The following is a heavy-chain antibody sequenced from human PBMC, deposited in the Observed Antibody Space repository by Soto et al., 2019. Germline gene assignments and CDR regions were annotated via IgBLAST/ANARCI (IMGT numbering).Heavy chain of an antibody. D-gene: IGHD3-3*01. CDR2: IIPIFGTA. CDR1: GGTFSSYA. CDR3: ARVSYDFWSGYNPSYYCGMDV. V-gene: IGHV1-69*06. J-gene: IGHJ6*02. Sequence: SVKVSCKASGGTFSSYAISWVRQAPGQGLEWMGGIIPIFGTANYAQKFQGRVTITADKSTSTAYMELSSLRSEDTAVYYCARVSYDFWSGYNPSYYCGMDVWGQGTTVTVS.